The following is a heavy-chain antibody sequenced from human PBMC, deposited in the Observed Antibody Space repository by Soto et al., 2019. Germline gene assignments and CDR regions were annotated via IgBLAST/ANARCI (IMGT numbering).Heavy chain of an antibody. J-gene: IGHJ4*02. Sequence: QVHLVQSRAEVKKPGASVKVSCKTSGYTFTSYGISWVRQAPGQGLEWMGWISAYNGKTNYAQKCQDRVTMTRDTSTSTAYVELRALKSDDTAVYYCSRDPQVGFDYWGQGTLVTVSS. CDR3: SRDPQVGFDY. CDR1: GYTFTSYG. CDR2: ISAYNGKT. V-gene: IGHV1-18*04.